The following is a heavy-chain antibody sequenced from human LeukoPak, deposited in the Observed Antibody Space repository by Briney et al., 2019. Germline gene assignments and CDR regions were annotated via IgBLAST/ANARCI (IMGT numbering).Heavy chain of an antibody. CDR2: IYYSGST. D-gene: IGHD3-9*01. CDR1: GGSISSGGYY. CDR3: ARDQYYDILTGYRYGMDV. V-gene: IGHV4-61*08. J-gene: IGHJ6*02. Sequence: SETLSLTCTVSGGSISSGGYYWSWIRQHPGKGLEWIGYIYYSGSTYYNPSLRSRVTISVDTSKNQFSLKLSSVTAADTAVYYCARDQYYDILTGYRYGMDVWGQGTTVTVSS.